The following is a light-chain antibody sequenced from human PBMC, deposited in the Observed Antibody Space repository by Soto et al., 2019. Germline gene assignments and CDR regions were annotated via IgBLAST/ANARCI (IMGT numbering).Light chain of an antibody. CDR2: GAS. Sequence: IVMTQSPATLSVSPGERAILSCRASHSVSSNLAWYQQKPGQAPRLLIYGASTRATGIPARFSGSGSGTEFTLTISSLQSEDFAVYYCQQYNNWPPFTFGQGTKVDIK. CDR1: HSVSSN. J-gene: IGKJ2*01. V-gene: IGKV3-15*01. CDR3: QQYNNWPPFT.